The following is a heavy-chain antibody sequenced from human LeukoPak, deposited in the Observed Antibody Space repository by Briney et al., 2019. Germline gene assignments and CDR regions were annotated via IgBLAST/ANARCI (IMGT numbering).Heavy chain of an antibody. CDR1: GASLSRYY. V-gene: IGHV4-59*08. CDR3: ASGGGWELPYDFDY. D-gene: IGHD1-26*01. Sequence: SETLSLTCTVSGASLSRYYWSWIRQPPGKGLEWIGYIYYSGSSTYSPSLQSRVTISVDTSKNHFSLRLSSVTAADTAVYYCASGGGWELPYDFDYWGQGTLVTVSS. J-gene: IGHJ4*02. CDR2: IYYSGSS.